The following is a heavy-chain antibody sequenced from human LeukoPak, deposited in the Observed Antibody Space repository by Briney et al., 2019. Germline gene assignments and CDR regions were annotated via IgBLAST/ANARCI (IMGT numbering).Heavy chain of an antibody. J-gene: IGHJ4*02. V-gene: IGHV3-23*01. CDR1: GFPFSSYA. D-gene: IGHD4-17*01. CDR2: ISGSGGST. CDR3: AKDRSLYGDCLDY. Sequence: GGSLRLSCAASGFPFSSYAMGWVRQAPGKGLEWVSAISGSGGSTYYADSVKGRFTISRDNSKNTLYLQMNSLRTEDTAVYYCAKDRSLYGDCLDYWGQGTLVTVSS.